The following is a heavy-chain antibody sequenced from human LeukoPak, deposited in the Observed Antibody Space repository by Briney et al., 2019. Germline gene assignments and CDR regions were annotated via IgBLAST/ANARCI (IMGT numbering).Heavy chain of an antibody. CDR1: GFTFSRYA. D-gene: IGHD6-19*01. V-gene: IGHV3-23*01. J-gene: IGHJ4*02. CDR2: ISGSGGST. CDR3: AKDSRQWLALDY. Sequence: GGSLRLSCAASGFTFSRYAMHWVRQAPGKGLEWVSAISGSGGSTYYADSVKGRFTISRDNSKNTLYLQMNSLRAEDTAVYYRAKDSRQWLALDYWGQGTMVTVSS.